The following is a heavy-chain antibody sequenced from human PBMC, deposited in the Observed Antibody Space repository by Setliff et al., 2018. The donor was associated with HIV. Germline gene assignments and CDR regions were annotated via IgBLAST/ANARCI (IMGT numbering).Heavy chain of an antibody. V-gene: IGHV3-7*01. CDR1: GFTSGFTFTNYW. D-gene: IGHD1-1*01. CDR3: AGSRGYFVQAD. J-gene: IGHJ4*02. Sequence: GGSLRLSCAASGFTSGFTFTNYWMSWVRQAPGKGLEWVANINQNGREKYYVDSVKGRFTISRDNAKDSLYLQMDSLRGEDTAVYYCAGSRGYFVQADWGQGTLVTVSS. CDR2: INQNGREK.